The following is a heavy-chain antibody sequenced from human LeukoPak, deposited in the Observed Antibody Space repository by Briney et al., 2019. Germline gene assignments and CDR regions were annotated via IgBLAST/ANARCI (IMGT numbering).Heavy chain of an antibody. CDR2: ISSSSNYI. CDR3: ARGVGWEVQPYYYGMDV. Sequence: GGSLRLSCAASGFTFRSYSINWVRQAAGKGLERVSSISSSSNYIYYADSVKGRFSISRDNAKNSLYLQMNSLRAEDTAVYYCARGVGWEVQPYYYGMDVWGPGTTVTVSS. V-gene: IGHV3-21*01. D-gene: IGHD1-26*01. CDR1: GFTFRSYS. J-gene: IGHJ6*02.